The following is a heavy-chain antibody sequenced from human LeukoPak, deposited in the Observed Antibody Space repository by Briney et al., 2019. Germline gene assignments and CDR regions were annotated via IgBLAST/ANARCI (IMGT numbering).Heavy chain of an antibody. CDR3: ASTFYGDSPPY. CDR2: IYSGGST. Sequence: GGSLRLSCAASGFTVSSNYMSWVGQAPGKGLEWVSVIYSGGSTYYADSVKGRFTISRDNSKNTLYLQMNSLRAEDTAVYYCASTFYGDSPPYWGQGTLVTVSS. D-gene: IGHD4-17*01. J-gene: IGHJ4*02. V-gene: IGHV3-66*01. CDR1: GFTVSSNY.